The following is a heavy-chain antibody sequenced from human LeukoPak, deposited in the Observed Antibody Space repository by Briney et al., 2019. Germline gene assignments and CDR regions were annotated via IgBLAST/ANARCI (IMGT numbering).Heavy chain of an antibody. J-gene: IGHJ6*02. CDR2: IYYSGST. CDR1: GGSISSSSYY. D-gene: IGHD4-17*01. Sequence: SETLSLTCTVSGGSISSSSYYWGWIRQPPGKGLEWIGSIYYSGSTYYNPSLKSRVTISGDTSKNQFSLKLSSVTAADTAVYYCASLYGDYDYYGMDVWGQGTTVTVSS. CDR3: ASLYGDYDYYGMDV. V-gene: IGHV4-39*07.